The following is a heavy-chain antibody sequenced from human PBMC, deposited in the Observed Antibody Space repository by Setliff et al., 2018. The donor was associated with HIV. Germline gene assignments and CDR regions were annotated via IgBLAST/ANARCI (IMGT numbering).Heavy chain of an antibody. Sequence: SETLSLTCTVSGASSDSYYWGWVRQPPGKGLEWIGNIHFGGSTYYNPSLRGRVTIAVGTSKQQFFLSLTSVTVADTAIYYCARPSLGIGGCSMFDYWGQGALVT. CDR2: IHFGGST. V-gene: IGHV4-39*01. CDR3: ARPSLGIGGCSMFDY. D-gene: IGHD7-27*01. J-gene: IGHJ4*02. CDR1: GASSDSYY.